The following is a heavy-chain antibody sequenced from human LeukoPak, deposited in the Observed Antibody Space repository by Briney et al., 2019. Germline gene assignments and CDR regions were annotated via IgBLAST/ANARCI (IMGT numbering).Heavy chain of an antibody. D-gene: IGHD3-9*01. J-gene: IGHJ1*01. V-gene: IGHV1-3*01. CDR1: GYTFTSYA. CDR3: ARTTYYDILTGYSAEYFQH. CDR2: INAGNGNT. Sequence: ASVKVSCKASGYTFTSYAMHWVRQAPGQRLEWMGWINAGNGNTKYSQKFQGRVTITRDTSASTAYMELSSLRSEDTAVYYCARTTYYDILTGYSAEYFQHWGQGTQVTVSS.